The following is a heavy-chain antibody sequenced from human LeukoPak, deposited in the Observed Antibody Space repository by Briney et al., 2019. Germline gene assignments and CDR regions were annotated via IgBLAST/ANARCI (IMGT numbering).Heavy chain of an antibody. Sequence: GGSLRLSCAASGFTFSSYWMSWVRQAPGKGLEWVANIKQDGSEKYYVDSVKGRFTISRDNAKNSLYLQMNSLRAEDTAVYYCAKDRDGFGETYDYWGQGTLVTVSS. CDR2: IKQDGSEK. V-gene: IGHV3-7*03. D-gene: IGHD3-10*01. CDR1: GFTFSSYW. CDR3: AKDRDGFGETYDY. J-gene: IGHJ4*02.